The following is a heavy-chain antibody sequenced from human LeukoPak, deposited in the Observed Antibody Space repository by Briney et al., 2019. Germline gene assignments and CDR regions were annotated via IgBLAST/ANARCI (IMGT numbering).Heavy chain of an antibody. D-gene: IGHD3-22*01. Sequence: PGGSLRLSCAASGFTFSSYEMNWVRQAPGKGLEWVSYISTSGSPIDYGNSVKGRFTISRDNAKNSLYLQMKSLRAEDTALYYCARRGFYDTSGYLFDYWGQGTLVTVSS. J-gene: IGHJ4*02. CDR3: ARRGFYDTSGYLFDY. CDR1: GFTFSSYE. CDR2: ISTSGSPI. V-gene: IGHV3-48*03.